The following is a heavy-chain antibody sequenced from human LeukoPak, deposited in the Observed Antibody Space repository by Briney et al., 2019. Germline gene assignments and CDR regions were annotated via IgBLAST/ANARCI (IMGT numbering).Heavy chain of an antibody. CDR1: GGSFSGYY. J-gene: IGHJ5*02. Sequence: SETLSLSCAVYGGSFSGYYWSWSRQPPGKGLEWIGEINHSGSTNYNPSLKSRVTISVDTSKNQFALKLSSVTAADTAVYYCARAPRVPAAMRANWFDPGGQGTLVTVSS. CDR2: INHSGST. CDR3: ARAPRVPAAMRANWFDP. V-gene: IGHV4-34*01. D-gene: IGHD2-2*01.